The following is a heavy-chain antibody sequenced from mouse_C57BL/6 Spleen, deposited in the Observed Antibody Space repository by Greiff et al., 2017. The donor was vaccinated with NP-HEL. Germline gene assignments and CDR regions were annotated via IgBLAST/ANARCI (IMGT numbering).Heavy chain of an antibody. CDR1: GFNIKDYY. J-gene: IGHJ4*01. V-gene: IGHV14-2*01. CDR2: IDPEDGET. Sequence: EVQLQQSGAELVKPGASVKLSCTASGFNIKDYYMHWVKQRTEQGLEWIGRIDPEDGETKYAPKFQGKATITADTSSNTAYLQLSSLTSEDTAVYYCARGGRIFTTVVADYAMDYWGQGTSVTVSS. D-gene: IGHD1-1*01. CDR3: ARGGRIFTTVVADYAMDY.